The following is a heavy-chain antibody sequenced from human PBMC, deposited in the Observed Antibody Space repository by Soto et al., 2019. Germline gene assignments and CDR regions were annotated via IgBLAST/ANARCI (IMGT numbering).Heavy chain of an antibody. CDR2: INSDGSST. CDR3: ALIQGPKPKYYYYYGMDV. J-gene: IGHJ6*02. Sequence: GGSLRLSCAASGFTFSSYWMHWVRQAPGKGLVWVSRINSDGSSTSYADSVKGRFTISRDNAKNTLYLQMNSLRAEDTAVYYCALIQGPKPKYYYYYGMDVWGQGTTVTVSS. V-gene: IGHV3-74*01. CDR1: GFTFSSYW.